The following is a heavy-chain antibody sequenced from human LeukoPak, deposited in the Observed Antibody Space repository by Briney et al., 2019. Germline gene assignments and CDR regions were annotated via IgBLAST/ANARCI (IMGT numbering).Heavy chain of an antibody. CDR1: GFTFSKYW. J-gene: IGHJ4*02. CDR3: ATKQWLAPPPDS. D-gene: IGHD6-19*01. CDR2: INTDGTVT. V-gene: IGHV3-74*01. Sequence: GGSLRLSCAASGFTFSKYWMLRARQAPGKGLESVSRINTDGTVTTYADSVKGRFTVSRDNADNTMFLQMNSVRDEDTAVYYCATKQWLAPPPDSWGQGTPVTVSS.